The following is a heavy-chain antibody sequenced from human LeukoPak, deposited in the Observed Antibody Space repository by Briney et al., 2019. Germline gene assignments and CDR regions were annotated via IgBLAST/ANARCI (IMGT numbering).Heavy chain of an antibody. CDR1: GFIFGNYA. Sequence: PGGSLRLSCAGSGFIFGNYAMSWVRQAPGKGLEWVSVISGSAGSTYYADSVKGRFTISRDNSKNTLFLQMNSLRAEDTAVYYCARDPSQTGTLPSDIWGQGTMVTVSS. CDR3: ARDPSQTGTLPSDI. CDR2: ISGSAGST. V-gene: IGHV3-23*01. D-gene: IGHD1-1*01. J-gene: IGHJ3*02.